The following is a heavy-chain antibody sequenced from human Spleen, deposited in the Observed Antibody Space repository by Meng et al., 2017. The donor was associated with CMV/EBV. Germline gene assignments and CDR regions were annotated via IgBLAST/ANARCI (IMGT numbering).Heavy chain of an antibody. CDR3: ARVHDYSGTSGY. V-gene: IGHV3-21*01. J-gene: IGHJ4*02. D-gene: IGHD4-23*01. CDR1: GFTFNRYA. Sequence: GESLKISCAASGFTFNRYAMNWVRQAPGTGLEWVSSISSRGGYIFYADSVKGRFTISRDNSKNTLYLQMNSLRAEDTAVYYCARVHDYSGTSGYWGQGTLVTVSS. CDR2: ISSRGGYI.